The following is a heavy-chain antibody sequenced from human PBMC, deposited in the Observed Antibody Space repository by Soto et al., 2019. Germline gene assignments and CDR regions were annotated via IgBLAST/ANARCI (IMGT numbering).Heavy chain of an antibody. CDR2: ISSSSSYT. V-gene: IGHV3-11*05. Sequence: PGVSLRLSCAASGFTFSDYYMSWIRQAPGKGLEWVSYISSSSSYTNYADSVKGRFTISRDNAKNSLYLQMNSLRAEDTAVYYCARDRVIGVAGTNWFDPWGQGT. CDR1: GFTFSDYY. D-gene: IGHD6-19*01. CDR3: ARDRVIGVAGTNWFDP. J-gene: IGHJ5*02.